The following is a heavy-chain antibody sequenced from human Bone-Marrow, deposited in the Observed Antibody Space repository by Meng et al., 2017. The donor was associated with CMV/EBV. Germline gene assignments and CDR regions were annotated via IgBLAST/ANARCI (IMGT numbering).Heavy chain of an antibody. J-gene: IGHJ4*02. CDR3: VPTYYYDSSGYPSSY. CDR2: IRYDGSNK. CDR1: GFTFSSYG. Sequence: GESLKISCAASGFTFSSYGMHWVRQAPGKGLEWVAFIRYDGSNKYYADSVKGRFTISRDNSKNTLYLQMNSLRAEDTAVYYCVPTYYYDSSGYPSSYWGQGTLVNVYS. V-gene: IGHV3-30*02. D-gene: IGHD3-22*01.